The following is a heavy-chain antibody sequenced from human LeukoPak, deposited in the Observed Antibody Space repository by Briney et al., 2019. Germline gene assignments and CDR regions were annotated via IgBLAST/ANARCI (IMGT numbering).Heavy chain of an antibody. CDR2: IKSKTDDGTT. CDR1: GFTFSNAW. V-gene: IGHV3-15*01. J-gene: IGHJ5*02. D-gene: IGHD3-22*01. Sequence: GGSLRLSCAASGFTFSNAWMSWVRQAPGKGLEWVGRIKSKTDDGTTDYAAPVKGRFTISRDDSKNTLYLQMNSLKTEDTAVYYCTKGLTWGQGTLVTVSS. CDR3: TKGLT.